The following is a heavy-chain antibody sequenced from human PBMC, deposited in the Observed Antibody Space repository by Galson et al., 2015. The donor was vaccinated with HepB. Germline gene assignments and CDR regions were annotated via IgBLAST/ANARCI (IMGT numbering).Heavy chain of an antibody. CDR3: VTPGGSDTLNFDY. CDR1: GFTFSRSG. D-gene: IGHD2-2*02. Sequence: SLRLSCAASGFTFSRSGMHWVRQAPGKGLEWVAFIRYDGSNKNYADSVKGRFTISRDTSKNTLSLQMNSLRVEDTAVYYCVTPGGSDTLNFDYWGQGTLVTVSS. J-gene: IGHJ4*02. CDR2: IRYDGSNK. V-gene: IGHV3-30*02.